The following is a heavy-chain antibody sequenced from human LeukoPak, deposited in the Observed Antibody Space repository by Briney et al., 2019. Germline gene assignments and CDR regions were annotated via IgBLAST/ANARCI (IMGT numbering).Heavy chain of an antibody. CDR3: AKSSARGYYGGGYFFDS. D-gene: IGHD3-22*01. J-gene: IGHJ4*02. V-gene: IGHV3-23*01. CDR2: ISFGGGST. CDR1: GFSFSNYA. Sequence: GGSLRLSCAASGFSFSNYAMSWVRQAPGKGLEWVSLISFGGGSTYYTDSVEGRFTISRDTSKNTLSLQMNSLRAEDTAVYYCAKSSARGYYGGGYFFDSWGQGTPVTVSS.